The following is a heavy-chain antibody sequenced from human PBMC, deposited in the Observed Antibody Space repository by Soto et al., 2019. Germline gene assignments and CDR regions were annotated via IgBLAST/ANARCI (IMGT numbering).Heavy chain of an antibody. CDR3: ARDRGFFRVREQFDY. CDR2: IIPYYGKA. D-gene: IGHD3-3*01. V-gene: IGHV1-18*01. Sequence: GASVKVSCKASGGTFSSYAISWVRQAPGQGLEWMGWIIPYYGKANYAQKLQGRVTMTTDTSTSTAYMELRSLRSEDTAVYYCARDRGFFRVREQFDYWGQGTLVTVSS. J-gene: IGHJ4*02. CDR1: GGTFSSYA.